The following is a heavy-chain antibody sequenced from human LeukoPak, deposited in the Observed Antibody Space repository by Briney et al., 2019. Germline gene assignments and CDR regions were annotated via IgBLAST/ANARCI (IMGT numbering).Heavy chain of an antibody. D-gene: IGHD1-7*01. CDR1: GGSISSSSYY. CDR2: IYYSGST. Sequence: SETLSLTCTVSGGSISSSSYYWGWIRQPPGKGLEWIGSIYYSGSTYYNPSLKSRVTISVDTSKNQFSLKLSSVTAADTAVYYCARRPGTEIWFDPWGQGTLVTVSS. V-gene: IGHV4-39*01. J-gene: IGHJ5*02. CDR3: ARRPGTEIWFDP.